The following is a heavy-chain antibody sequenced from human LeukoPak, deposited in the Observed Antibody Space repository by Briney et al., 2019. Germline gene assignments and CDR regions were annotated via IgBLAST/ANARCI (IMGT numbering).Heavy chain of an antibody. V-gene: IGHV4-34*01. J-gene: IGHJ4*02. CDR1: GGSISSYY. Sequence: PSETLSLTCTVSGGSISSYYWSWIRQPPGKGLEWIGEINHSGSTNYNPSLKSRVTISVDTSKNQFSLKLSSVTAADTAVYYCARDGSGWSRPLGYWGQGTLVTVSS. CDR3: ARDGSGWSRPLGY. CDR2: INHSGST. D-gene: IGHD6-19*01.